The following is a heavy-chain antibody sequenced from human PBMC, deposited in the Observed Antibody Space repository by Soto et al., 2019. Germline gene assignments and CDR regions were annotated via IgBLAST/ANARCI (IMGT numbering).Heavy chain of an antibody. CDR2: ISGSGGST. D-gene: IGHD3-3*01. V-gene: IGHV3-23*01. Sequence: GGSLRLSCAASGFTFNNYAMSWVRQAPGKGLEWVSGISGSGGSTYYADSVKGRSTISRDSSKNTLYLQMNNLRAEDTAVYYCAKDRVFWGGYYKHRGFDCWGQGSLVTCSS. CDR1: GFTFNNYA. J-gene: IGHJ5*01. CDR3: AKDRVFWGGYYKHRGFDC.